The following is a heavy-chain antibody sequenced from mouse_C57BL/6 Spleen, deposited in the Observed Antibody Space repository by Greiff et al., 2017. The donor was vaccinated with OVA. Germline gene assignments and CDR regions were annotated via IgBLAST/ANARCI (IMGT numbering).Heavy chain of an antibody. CDR3: ARRVGNYFDY. CDR2: ISSGGSYT. V-gene: IGHV5-6*02. D-gene: IGHD4-1*01. Sequence: EVNVVESGGDLVKPGGSLKLSCAASGFTFSSYGMSWVRQTPDKRLEWVATISSGGSYTYYPDSVKGRFTISRDNAKNTLYLQMSSLKSEDTAMYYCARRVGNYFDYWGQGTTLTVSS. J-gene: IGHJ2*01. CDR1: GFTFSSYG.